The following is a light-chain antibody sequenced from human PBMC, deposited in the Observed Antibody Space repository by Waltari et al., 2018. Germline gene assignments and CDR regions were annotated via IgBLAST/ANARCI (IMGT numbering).Light chain of an antibody. CDR2: WAS. V-gene: IGKV4-1*01. CDR1: ASVLYSSNNTND. Sequence: VLTPAPDSMAGSLGGGDTRKCKSSASVLYSSNNTNDLACYQQKPGQPPEPLIYWASTRESGVPDRFSGSGSRTDFTLTISSLQAEDVAVYYCQQYYSTPYTFGQGTKLEIK. J-gene: IGKJ2*01. CDR3: QQYYSTPYT.